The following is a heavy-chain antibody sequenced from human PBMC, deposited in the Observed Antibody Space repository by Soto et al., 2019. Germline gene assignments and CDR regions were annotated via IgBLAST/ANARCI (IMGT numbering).Heavy chain of an antibody. CDR2: IIPIFGTA. J-gene: IGHJ4*01. V-gene: IGHV1-69*13. D-gene: IGHD2-8*01. Sequence: SVKVSCKASGGTFSSYAISWVRQAPGQGLEWMGGIIPIFGTANYAQKFQGRVTITADESTSTAYMELSSLRSEDTAVYYCSRNDHPPNAHYYLAQGTPVPVSS. CDR1: GGTFSSYA. CDR3: SRNDHPPNAHYY.